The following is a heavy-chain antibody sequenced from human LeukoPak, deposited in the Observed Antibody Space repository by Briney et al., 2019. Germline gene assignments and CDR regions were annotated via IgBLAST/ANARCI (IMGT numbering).Heavy chain of an antibody. Sequence: ASVKVSFKASGYTFTSYGISWVRQAPGQGLEWMGWISAYNGNTNYAQKLQGRVTMTTDTSTSTAYMELRSLRSDDTAVYYCARTALRGVISSYNWFDPWGQGTLVTVSS. CDR2: ISAYNGNT. CDR1: GYTFTSYG. CDR3: ARTALRGVISSYNWFDP. V-gene: IGHV1-18*01. J-gene: IGHJ5*02. D-gene: IGHD3-10*01.